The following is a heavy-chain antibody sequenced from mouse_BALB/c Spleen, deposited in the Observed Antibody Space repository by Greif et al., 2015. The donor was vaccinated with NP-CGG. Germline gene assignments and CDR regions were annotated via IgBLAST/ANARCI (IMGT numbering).Heavy chain of an antibody. D-gene: IGHD2-10*02. CDR1: GYTFTDYV. CDR2: IYPGSGST. J-gene: IGHJ2*01. V-gene: IGHV1-77*01. Sequence: VQLQQSGPELVKPGASVKMSCKASGYTFTDYVISWVKQRTGQGLEWIGEIYPGSGSTYYNEKFKGKATLTADKSSNTAYMQLSSLTSEDSAVYFCARAGYGNQAYFDYWGQGTTLTVSS. CDR3: ARAGYGNQAYFDY.